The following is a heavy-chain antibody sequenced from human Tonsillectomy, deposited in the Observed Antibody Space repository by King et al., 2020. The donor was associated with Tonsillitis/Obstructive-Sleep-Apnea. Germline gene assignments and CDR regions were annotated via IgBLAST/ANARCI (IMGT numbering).Heavy chain of an antibody. D-gene: IGHD2-15*01. CDR2: IGTGGAT. CDR3: AKGAPFGTRAGCYD. CDR1: GFTFSNYD. Sequence: VQLVQSGGGLVQPGGSLRLSCAASGFTFSNYDMHWVRQPTGKGLEWVSAIGTGGATFYPGSVKGRFTISRDNVKNSLYLQMNSLRAGDTAVYYCAKGAPFGTRAGCYDWG. J-gene: IGHJ6*01. V-gene: IGHV3-13*01.